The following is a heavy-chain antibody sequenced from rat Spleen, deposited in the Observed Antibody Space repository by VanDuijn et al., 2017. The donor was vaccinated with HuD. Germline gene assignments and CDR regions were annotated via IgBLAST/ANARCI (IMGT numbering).Heavy chain of an antibody. CDR1: GFTFNDYY. V-gene: IGHV5-7*01. CDR3: ASYSSYRDHFDY. CDR2: INYDGRST. D-gene: IGHD1-2*01. J-gene: IGHJ2*01. Sequence: EVKLVESGGGLVQPGRSLKLSCAASGFTFNDYYMAWVRQGPKKVLEWVATINYDGRSTFYRDSVRARFTISRDNAKSTLYLQVDSLKSEDTATYYCASYSSYRDHFDYWGQGVMVTVSS.